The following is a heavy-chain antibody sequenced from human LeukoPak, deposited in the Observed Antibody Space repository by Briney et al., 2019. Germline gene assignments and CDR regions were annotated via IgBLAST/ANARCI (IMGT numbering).Heavy chain of an antibody. CDR1: GGTFSSYA. V-gene: IGHV1-69*13. Sequence: GASVKVSCKASGGTFSSYAISWVRQAPGQGLEWMGGIIPIFGTANYAQKFQGRVTITADESTSTAYMELSSLRSEDTAVYCCAREVQLERLYMDVWGKGTTVTVSS. CDR2: IIPIFGTA. CDR3: AREVQLERLYMDV. D-gene: IGHD1-1*01. J-gene: IGHJ6*03.